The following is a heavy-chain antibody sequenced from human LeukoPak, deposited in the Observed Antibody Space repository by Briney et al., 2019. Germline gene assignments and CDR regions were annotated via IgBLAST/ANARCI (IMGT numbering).Heavy chain of an antibody. CDR3: AKVIVGATNYFDY. CDR2: ISSDGSTI. J-gene: IGHJ4*02. V-gene: IGHV3-74*01. D-gene: IGHD1-26*01. CDR1: GFTFSNYR. Sequence: PGGSLRLSCAASGFTFSNYRMNWVRQAPGKGLEWVSNISSDGSTISYADSVKGRFIISRDNTKNTLYLQMNSLRAEDTAVYYCAKVIVGATNYFDYWGQGTLVTVSS.